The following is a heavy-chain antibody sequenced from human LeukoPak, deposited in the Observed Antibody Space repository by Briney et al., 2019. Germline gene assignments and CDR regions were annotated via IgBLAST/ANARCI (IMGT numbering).Heavy chain of an antibody. CDR1: GFTFSTYW. J-gene: IGHJ4*02. CDR3: ARVGLITNDY. V-gene: IGHV3-7*01. D-gene: IGHD3-22*01. Sequence: PGGSLRPSCAASGFTFSTYWMTWVRQAPGKGLEWVANINQYGNEKYYVDSVKGRFTVSRGNAKNSLYLQINSPRAEDSAVYFCARVGLITNDYWGQGTLVTVSS. CDR2: INQYGNEK.